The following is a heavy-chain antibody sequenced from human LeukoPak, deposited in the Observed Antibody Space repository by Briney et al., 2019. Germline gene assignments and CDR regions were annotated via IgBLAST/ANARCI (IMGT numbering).Heavy chain of an antibody. D-gene: IGHD6-25*01. J-gene: IGHJ3*02. V-gene: IGHV3-30*03. CDR3: ARGAVAPGDAFDI. Sequence: GGSLRLSCAASGFTFSSYSMNWVRQAPGKGLEWVAVISYDGSNKYYADSVKGRFTISRDNSKNTLYLQMNSLRAEDTAVYYCARGAVAPGDAFDIWGQGTMVTVSS. CDR2: ISYDGSNK. CDR1: GFTFSSYS.